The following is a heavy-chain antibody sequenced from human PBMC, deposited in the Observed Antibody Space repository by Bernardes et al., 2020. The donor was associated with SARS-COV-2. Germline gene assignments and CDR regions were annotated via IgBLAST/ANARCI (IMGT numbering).Heavy chain of an antibody. CDR1: GFTFSNYG. J-gene: IGHJ4*02. CDR3: AREDCTLTSCPFDY. CDR2: IYYDGTNK. V-gene: IGHV3-33*01. Sequence: GGSLRLSCTPSGFTFSNYGMHWVRQAPGKGLEWVAFIYYDGTNKYYADSVKGRFTISRDNSKNTLYLQMNSLRAEDTAVYYCAREDCTLTSCPFDYWGQGTLVTVSS. D-gene: IGHD2-2*01.